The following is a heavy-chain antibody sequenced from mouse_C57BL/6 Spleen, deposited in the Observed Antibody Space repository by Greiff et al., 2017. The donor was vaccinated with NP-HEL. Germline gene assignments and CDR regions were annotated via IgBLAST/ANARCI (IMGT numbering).Heavy chain of an antibody. CDR2: INPNNGGT. V-gene: IGHV1-18*01. CDR3: ARRGYGSSLAWFAY. Sequence: VQLKESGPELVKPGASVKIPCKASGYTFTDYNMDWVKQSHGKSLEWIGDINPNNGGTIYNQKFKGKATLTVDKSSSTAYMELRSLTSEDTAVYYCARRGYGSSLAWFAYWGQGTLVTVSA. J-gene: IGHJ3*01. CDR1: GYTFTDYN. D-gene: IGHD1-1*01.